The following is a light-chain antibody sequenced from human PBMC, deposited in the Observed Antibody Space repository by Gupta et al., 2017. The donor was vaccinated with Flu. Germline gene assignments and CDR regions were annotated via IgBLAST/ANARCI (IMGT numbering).Light chain of an antibody. V-gene: IGKV1-6*01. Sequence: ATQKTDSPSSLSASVGDRVTITCRASQGIKNDLGWYQQKPGKAPKLLISGASTLQSGVPSRFSGSGSGTDFTLTISSLQPEDFATYYCLQDYNSPRTFGQGTKVEIK. CDR1: QGIKND. J-gene: IGKJ1*01. CDR2: GAS. CDR3: LQDYNSPRT.